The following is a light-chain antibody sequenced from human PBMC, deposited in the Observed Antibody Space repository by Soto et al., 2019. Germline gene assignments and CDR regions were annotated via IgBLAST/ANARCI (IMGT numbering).Light chain of an antibody. J-gene: IGKJ1*01. CDR3: QQYGSSPVT. CDR1: QSVSSSY. V-gene: IGKV3-20*01. Sequence: EIVLTQSPGTLSLSPGERATLSCRASQSVSSSYLAWYQQKPGQAPRLLIYGASSRATGIPDRFSGSGSGKDFTLTISRLEPEDFAVYYCQQYGSSPVTFGHGTKVDIK. CDR2: GAS.